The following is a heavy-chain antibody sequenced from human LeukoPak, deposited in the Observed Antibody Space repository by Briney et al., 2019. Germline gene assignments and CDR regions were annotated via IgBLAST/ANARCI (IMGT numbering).Heavy chain of an antibody. D-gene: IGHD3-22*01. CDR2: IYYSGST. CDR1: GGSISSSSYY. J-gene: IGHJ4*02. Sequence: SETLSLTCTVSGGSISSSSYYWGWIRQPPGKGLEWIGSIYYSGSTHYNPSFKSRVTISVDTSKNQFSLKLSSVTAADTAVYYCARQSYYYDSSGYYYDYWGQGTLVTVSS. CDR3: ARQSYYYDSSGYYYDY. V-gene: IGHV4-39*01.